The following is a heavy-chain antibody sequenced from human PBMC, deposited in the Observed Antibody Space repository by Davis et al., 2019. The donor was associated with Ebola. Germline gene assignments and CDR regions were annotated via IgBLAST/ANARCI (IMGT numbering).Heavy chain of an antibody. J-gene: IGHJ6*02. Sequence: GESLKISCAASGLTFSRYVLTWVRQAPGKGPEWVSVISRGGGTTFYADSVKGRFTISRDNSQNTLHLQMNSLRPEDAGVYYCAKSLADIVPTGFQDYYYGMDVWAQGATVTVSS. D-gene: IGHD5-12*01. CDR2: ISRGGGTT. CDR1: GLTFSRYV. CDR3: AKSLADIVPTGFQDYYYGMDV. V-gene: IGHV3-23*01.